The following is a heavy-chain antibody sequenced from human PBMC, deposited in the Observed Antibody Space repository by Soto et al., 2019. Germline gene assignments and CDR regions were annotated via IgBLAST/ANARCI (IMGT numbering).Heavy chain of an antibody. J-gene: IGHJ6*02. D-gene: IGHD3-10*01. Sequence: GGSLRLSCAASGFTFSSYAMSWVRQAPGKGLEWVSAISGSGGSTYYADSVKGRFTTSRDNSKNTLYLQMNSLRAEDTAVYYCAKARGVITMVRGVISYYYGMDVWGQGTTVTVSS. V-gene: IGHV3-23*01. CDR3: AKARGVITMVRGVISYYYGMDV. CDR1: GFTFSSYA. CDR2: ISGSGGST.